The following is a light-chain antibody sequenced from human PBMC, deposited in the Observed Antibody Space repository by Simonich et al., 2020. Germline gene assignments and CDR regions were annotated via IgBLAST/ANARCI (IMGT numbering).Light chain of an antibody. CDR2: LAS. J-gene: IGKJ3*01. V-gene: IGKV4-1*01. Sequence: DIVMTQSPDSLAVSLGERATINCKSSQSVLYSSNNKNYLAWYQQKPGQPPKLRIYLASTRESGVPDRFSGSGSGTDFTLTISSLQAEDVAVYYCQQYYSTPPITFGPGTKVDIK. CDR3: QQYYSTPPIT. CDR1: QSVLYSSNNKNY.